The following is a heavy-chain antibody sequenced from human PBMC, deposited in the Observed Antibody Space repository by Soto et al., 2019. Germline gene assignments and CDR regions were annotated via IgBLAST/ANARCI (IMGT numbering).Heavy chain of an antibody. CDR3: ARDRLPRPPARSGLLVAVTSYGMDV. CDR2: INPSGGRA. CDR1: GYTFTTYY. V-gene: IGHV1-46*01. D-gene: IGHD3-22*01. Sequence: QVQLVQSGAEVKKPGASVQVSCKASGYTFTTYYVHWVRQAPGQGLAWMGIINPSGGRASYAQKFEGRVTMTSDPSTARVYMELSTLTSDDTAVYFWARDRLPRPPARSGLLVAVTSYGMDVWGKGTTVTVSS. J-gene: IGHJ6*04.